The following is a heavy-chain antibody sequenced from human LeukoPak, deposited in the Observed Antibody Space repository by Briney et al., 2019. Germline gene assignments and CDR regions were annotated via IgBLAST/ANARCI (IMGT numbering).Heavy chain of an antibody. J-gene: IGHJ6*03. CDR3: ARIKGYMDV. Sequence: GGSLRLSCAASGFTFSDHYMDWVRQAPGKGLEWVGRTRNKANSYTTEYAASVKGRFTISRDDSKNSLYLQMNSLKTEDTAVYYCARIKGYMDVWGKGTTVTVSS. V-gene: IGHV3-72*01. CDR2: TRNKANSYTT. CDR1: GFTFSDHY.